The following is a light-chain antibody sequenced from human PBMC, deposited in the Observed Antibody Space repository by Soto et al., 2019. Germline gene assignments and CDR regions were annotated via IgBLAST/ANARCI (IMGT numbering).Light chain of an antibody. CDR1: QRIKNNF. V-gene: IGKV3-20*01. CDR2: GAS. CDR3: QQYGTSPIN. J-gene: IGKJ5*01. Sequence: EFVFTQSPGTLSLSQGERATLSCRASQRIKNNFFACYAQKPGRAPRRLIFGASSRSSGITYRFSGSGSGTDFTLTVSCLEPEDFAVYYCQQYGTSPINFGQGTRLEI.